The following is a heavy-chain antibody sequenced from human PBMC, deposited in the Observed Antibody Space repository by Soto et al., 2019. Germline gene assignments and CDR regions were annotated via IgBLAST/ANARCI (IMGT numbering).Heavy chain of an antibody. Sequence: QVQLVQSGAEMKQPGSSVKVSCQSSGGTFNTYAMNWVRQAPGQGPEWMGDISPMFGAANYAPKFQGRVTITADDSTGTSYMQLSSLTSEDTAIYFCAREVQVHNPAFVYWGQGTLVTVSS. CDR3: AREVQVHNPAFVY. J-gene: IGHJ4*02. CDR1: GGTFNTYA. V-gene: IGHV1-69*19. D-gene: IGHD1-1*01. CDR2: ISPMFGAA.